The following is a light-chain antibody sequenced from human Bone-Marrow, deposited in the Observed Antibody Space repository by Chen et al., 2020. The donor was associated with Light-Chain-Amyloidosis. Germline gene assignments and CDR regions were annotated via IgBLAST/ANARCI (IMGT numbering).Light chain of an antibody. V-gene: IGLV2-14*01. CDR2: EVT. CDR3: SSYTITNTLG. CDR1: SSDVGGDNH. J-gene: IGLJ1*01. Sequence: QSALTQPASVSGSPGQSIPTSFPGTSSDVGGDNHVSWYQQHPDKAPKLMIYEVTNRPSWVPDRFSGSKSENTASLTISGLQTEDEADYFCSSYTITNTLGFGSGTRVTVL.